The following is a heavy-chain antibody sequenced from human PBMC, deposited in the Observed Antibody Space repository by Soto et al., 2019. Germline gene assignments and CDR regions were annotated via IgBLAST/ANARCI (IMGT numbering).Heavy chain of an antibody. CDR3: ARVFYSSSWVDP. Sequence: KTSETLSLTCTVSGGSVSSGSYYWSWIRQPPGKGLEWIGYIYYSGSTNYNPSLKSRVTISVDTSKNQFSLKLSSVTAADTAAYYCARVFYSSSWVDPWGQGTLVTVSS. V-gene: IGHV4-61*01. CDR1: GGSVSSGSYY. D-gene: IGHD6-6*01. CDR2: IYYSGST. J-gene: IGHJ5*02.